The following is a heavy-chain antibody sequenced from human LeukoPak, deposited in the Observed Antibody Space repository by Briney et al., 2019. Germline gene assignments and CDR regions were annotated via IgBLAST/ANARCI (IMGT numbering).Heavy chain of an antibody. CDR1: GFTFSSYG. J-gene: IGHJ4*02. CDR3: AKAFGYSSGWLFDY. Sequence: PGRSLRLSCAASGFTFSSYGVHWVRQAPGKGLEGVAVISYDGSNKYYADSVKGRFTISRDNSKNTLYLQMNSLRAEDTAVHCCAKAFGYSSGWLFDYWGQGTLVTVSS. V-gene: IGHV3-30*18. CDR2: ISYDGSNK. D-gene: IGHD6-19*01.